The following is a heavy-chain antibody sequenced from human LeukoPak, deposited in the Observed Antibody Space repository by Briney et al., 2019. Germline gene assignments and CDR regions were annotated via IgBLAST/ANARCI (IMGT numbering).Heavy chain of an antibody. D-gene: IGHD3-10*01. CDR2: IIPIFGTA. CDR1: GGTFSSYA. V-gene: IGHV1-69*06. J-gene: IGHJ4*02. CDR3: ARDLMVRGVISFY. Sequence: SVKVSCKASGGTFSSYAISWVRQAPGQGLEWMGGIIPIFGTANYAQKFQGRVTITADKSTSTAYMELSSLRSEDTAVYYCARDLMVRGVISFYWGQGTLVTVSS.